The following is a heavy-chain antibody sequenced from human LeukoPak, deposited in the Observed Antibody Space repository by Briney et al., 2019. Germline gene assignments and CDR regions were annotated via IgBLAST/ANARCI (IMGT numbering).Heavy chain of an antibody. Sequence: ASVKVSCKASGYTFTGYYMHWVRQAPGQGLEWMGWINPNSGGTNYAQKFQGRVTMTRDMSTSTVYMELSSLRSEDTAVYYCARDLVSSSSSGHFDYWGQGTLVTVSS. CDR1: GYTFTGYY. CDR2: INPNSGGT. D-gene: IGHD6-6*01. V-gene: IGHV1-2*02. CDR3: ARDLVSSSSSGHFDY. J-gene: IGHJ4*02.